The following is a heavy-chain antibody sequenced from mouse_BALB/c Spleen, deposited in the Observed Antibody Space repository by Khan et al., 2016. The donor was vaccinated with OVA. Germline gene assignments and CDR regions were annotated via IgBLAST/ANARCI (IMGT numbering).Heavy chain of an antibody. CDR2: IYPGNGYT. V-gene: IGHV1S134*01. Sequence: EVKLLESGAELGRPGSSVKLSCKTSGSTFTSYGIKWVKQRPGHGLEWIGYIYPGNGYTEYNERFQGKAILTSDTSSSTAYMQLSSLTSEDSAIYFCTTAYYRYDFDYWGQGTTLTVSA. J-gene: IGHJ2*01. CDR1: GSTFTSYG. CDR3: TTAYYRYDFDY. D-gene: IGHD2-14*01.